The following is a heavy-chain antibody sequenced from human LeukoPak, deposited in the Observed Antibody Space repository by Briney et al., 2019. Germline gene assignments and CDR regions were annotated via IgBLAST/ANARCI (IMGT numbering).Heavy chain of an antibody. V-gene: IGHV4-4*07. CDR3: ARLRLPQQLVRTHYYYYYGMDV. CDR1: GGSISSYY. J-gene: IGHJ6*02. D-gene: IGHD6-13*01. Sequence: SETLSLTCTVSGGSISSYYWSWIRQPAGKGLEWIGRIYTSGSTNYNPSLKSRVTMSVDTSKNQFSLKLSSVTAADTAVYYCARLRLPQQLVRTHYYYYYGMDVWGQGTTVTVSS. CDR2: IYTSGST.